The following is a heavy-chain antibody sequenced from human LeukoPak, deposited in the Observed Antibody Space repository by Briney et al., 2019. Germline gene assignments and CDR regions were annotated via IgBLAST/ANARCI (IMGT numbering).Heavy chain of an antibody. Sequence: GGSLRLSCAASGFTFNSYAMSWVRQAPGKGLEWVSTISGSGDSTWYADSVQGRFTISRDDSKYTLYLQMNSLRTEDTAIYYCAKDMTTATLFDYWGQGTLVTVSS. CDR3: AKDMTTATLFDY. CDR1: GFTFNSYA. D-gene: IGHD1-14*01. V-gene: IGHV3-23*01. CDR2: ISGSGDST. J-gene: IGHJ4*02.